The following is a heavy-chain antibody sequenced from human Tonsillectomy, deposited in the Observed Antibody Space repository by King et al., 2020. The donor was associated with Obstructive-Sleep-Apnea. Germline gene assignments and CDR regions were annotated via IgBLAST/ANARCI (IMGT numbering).Heavy chain of an antibody. V-gene: IGHV3-9*01. CDR2: ISWNSGNI. CDR1: GFTFDDYA. J-gene: IGHJ4*02. Sequence: VQLVESGGGLVQPGRSLRLSCAASGFTFDDYAMHWVRQAPGKGLEWVSGISWNSGNIGYADSVKGRFTISRDNAKNSLYLQMNSLRAEDTALYYCAKDTGGTYCDYFDYWGQGTLVTVSS. CDR3: AKDTGGTYCDYFDY. D-gene: IGHD1-26*01.